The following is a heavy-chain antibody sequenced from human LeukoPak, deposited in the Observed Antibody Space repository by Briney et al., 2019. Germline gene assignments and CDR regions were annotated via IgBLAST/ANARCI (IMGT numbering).Heavy chain of an antibody. CDR2: IIPIFGTA. J-gene: IGHJ3*02. Sequence: ASVKVSCKASGGTFSSYAISWVRQAPGQGLEWMGGIIPIFGTANYAQKFQGRVTITADKSTSTAYMELSSLRSEDTAVYYCARGSRYSSSWAHDAFDIWGQGTMVTVSS. CDR3: ARGSRYSSSWAHDAFDI. D-gene: IGHD6-13*01. CDR1: GGTFSSYA. V-gene: IGHV1-69*06.